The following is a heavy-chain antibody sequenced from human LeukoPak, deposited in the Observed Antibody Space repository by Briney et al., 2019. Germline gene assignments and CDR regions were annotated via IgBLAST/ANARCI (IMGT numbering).Heavy chain of an antibody. Sequence: SETLSLTCAVSGYSISSGYYWGWIRQPPGKGLEWIGSIYHSGSTYYNPSLKSRVTISVDTSKNQFSLKLSSVTAAGTAVYYCASLNYPHYFDYWGQGTLVTVSS. V-gene: IGHV4-38-2*01. J-gene: IGHJ4*02. CDR3: ASLNYPHYFDY. D-gene: IGHD4-11*01. CDR1: GYSISSGYY. CDR2: IYHSGST.